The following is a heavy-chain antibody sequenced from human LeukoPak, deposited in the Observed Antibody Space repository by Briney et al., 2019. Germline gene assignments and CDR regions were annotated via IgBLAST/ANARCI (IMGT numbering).Heavy chain of an antibody. D-gene: IGHD3-3*01. CDR2: IYTSGST. V-gene: IGHV4-4*09. J-gene: IGHJ6*03. Sequence: TSETLSLTCTVSGGSISSYYWSWIRQPPGKGLEWIGYIYTSGSTNYNPSLKSRVTMSVDTSKNQFSLKLSSVTAADTAVYYCARRFLDNGYYYYMDVWGKGTTATVSS. CDR1: GGSISSYY. CDR3: ARRFLDNGYYYYMDV.